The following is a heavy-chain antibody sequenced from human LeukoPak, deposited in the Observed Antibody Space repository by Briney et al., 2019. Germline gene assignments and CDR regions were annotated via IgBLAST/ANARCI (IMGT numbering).Heavy chain of an antibody. CDR2: ITSGGDYI. D-gene: IGHD3-9*01. Sequence: GGSLRLSCAASGFTFNTFNMNWVRQAPGKGLEWVSSITSGGDYIYYADSVKGRFTTSRDSAKNSLSLQLNSLRVEDTAVYYCARGHYDVLAASYKWTPDYWGQGTLVTVSS. CDR3: ARGHYDVLAASYKWTPDY. CDR1: GFTFNTFN. J-gene: IGHJ4*02. V-gene: IGHV3-21*01.